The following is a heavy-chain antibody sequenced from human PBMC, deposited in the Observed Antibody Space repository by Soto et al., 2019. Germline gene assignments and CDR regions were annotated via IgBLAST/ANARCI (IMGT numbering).Heavy chain of an antibody. V-gene: IGHV1-69*06. CDR1: GGTFSSYA. CDR2: IIPIFGTA. D-gene: IGHD6-13*01. CDR3: ARDLSVDSSSWYNWFDP. J-gene: IGHJ5*02. Sequence: GASVKVSFKASGGTFSSYAIRWVRQAPGQGLEWMGGIIPIFGTANYAQKFQGRVTITADKATSTAYMELSSLRSEDTAVYYCARDLSVDSSSWYNWFDPWGQGTLVTVSS.